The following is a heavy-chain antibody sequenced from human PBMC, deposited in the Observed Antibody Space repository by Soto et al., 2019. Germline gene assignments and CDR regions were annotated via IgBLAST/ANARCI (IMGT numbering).Heavy chain of an antibody. CDR2: IRGSDGTT. J-gene: IGHJ4*02. Sequence: GGSLRLSCEASGFSLSTFDMSLFRQAPGKGLQCVSFIRGSDGTTYYADSVRGRFTISRDNSRNTLYLQMNSLRADDTAVYYCARSIEGYSYFDYWGRGTLVTVSS. CDR3: ARSIEGYSYFDY. V-gene: IGHV3-23*01. D-gene: IGHD1-26*01. CDR1: GFSLSTFD.